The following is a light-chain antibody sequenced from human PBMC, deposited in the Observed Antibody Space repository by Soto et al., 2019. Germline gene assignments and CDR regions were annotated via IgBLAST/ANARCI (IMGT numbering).Light chain of an antibody. CDR1: QRISSY. CDR3: QQSYSTPRT. V-gene: IGKV1-39*01. Sequence: DIQMTQSPSSLSASVGDRVTITCRASQRISSYLNWYQQKPGKAPKLLIYAASSLQSGVPSRFSGSGSGTAFTLTISSLHPEDFATYYCQQSYSTPRTVGQGTKLEIK. J-gene: IGKJ2*02. CDR2: AAS.